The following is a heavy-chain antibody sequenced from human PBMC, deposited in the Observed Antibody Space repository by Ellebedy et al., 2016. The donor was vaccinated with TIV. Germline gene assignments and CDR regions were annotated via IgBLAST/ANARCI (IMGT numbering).Heavy chain of an antibody. CDR1: GYTFTSYD. J-gene: IGHJ1*01. CDR3: ARGGTMVRGVIIPEYFQH. CDR2: MNPNSGNT. V-gene: IGHV1-8*01. Sequence: ASVKVSXXASGYTFTSYDINWVRQATGQGLEWMGWMNPNSGNTGYAQKFQGRVTMTRNTSISTAYMELSSLRSEDTAVYYCARGGTMVRGVIIPEYFQHWGQGTLVTVSS. D-gene: IGHD3-10*01.